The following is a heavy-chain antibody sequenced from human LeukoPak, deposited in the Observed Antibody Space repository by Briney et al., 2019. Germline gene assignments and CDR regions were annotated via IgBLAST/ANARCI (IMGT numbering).Heavy chain of an antibody. CDR2: ISSSGSTA. J-gene: IGHJ4*02. V-gene: IGHV3-48*03. CDR3: ARDKVGTGATHLDY. D-gene: IGHD1-26*01. CDR1: GFIFSNYE. Sequence: GGSLRLSCAASGFIFSNYEINWVRQAPGKGLEWVAFISSSGSTAYYADSVKGRFVISKDNAKNSLDLEMHSLRAEDTAVYYCARDKVGTGATHLDYWGQGTLVTVSS.